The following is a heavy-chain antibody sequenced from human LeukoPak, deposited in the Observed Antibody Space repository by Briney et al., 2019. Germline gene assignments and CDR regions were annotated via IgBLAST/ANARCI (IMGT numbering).Heavy chain of an antibody. CDR2: IKQDGSEK. CDR1: GFTFSSYW. V-gene: IGHV3-7*01. D-gene: IGHD4-17*01. Sequence: GGSLRLSCAASGFTFSSYWMSWVRQAPGEGLEWVANIKQDGSEKYYVDSVKGRFTISRDNAKNSLYLQMNSLRAEDTAVYYCARHAVTPSYYYYYMDVWGKGTTVTVSS. CDR3: ARHAVTPSYYYYYMDV. J-gene: IGHJ6*03.